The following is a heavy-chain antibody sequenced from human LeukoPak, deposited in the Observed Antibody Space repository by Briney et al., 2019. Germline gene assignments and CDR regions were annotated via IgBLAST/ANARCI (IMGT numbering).Heavy chain of an antibody. V-gene: IGHV4-34*01. J-gene: IGHJ3*02. CDR1: GFTFSSYA. Sequence: PGGSLRLSCAASGFTFSSYAMSWIRQPPGKGLERIGEINHSGSTNYNPSLKSRVTISVDTSKNQFSLKLSSVTAADTAVYYCARNTHLDAFDIWGQGTMVTVSS. CDR3: ARNTHLDAFDI. CDR2: INHSGST.